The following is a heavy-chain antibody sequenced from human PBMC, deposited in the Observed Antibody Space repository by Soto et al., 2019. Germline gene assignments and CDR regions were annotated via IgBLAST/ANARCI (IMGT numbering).Heavy chain of an antibody. CDR3: SRTGPVPGSGLGFYFGMDV. Sequence: GESLKISCKGSGYSFTSYRFGWVRQMPGKGLEWMGTIYPGDSDTRYSPSFQGHVTMSADKSISTAYLQWSSLKASDSAIYYCSRTGPVPGSGLGFYFGMDVWGQGTTVTVSS. D-gene: IGHD3-10*01. CDR2: IYPGDSDT. J-gene: IGHJ6*02. V-gene: IGHV5-51*01. CDR1: GYSFTSYR.